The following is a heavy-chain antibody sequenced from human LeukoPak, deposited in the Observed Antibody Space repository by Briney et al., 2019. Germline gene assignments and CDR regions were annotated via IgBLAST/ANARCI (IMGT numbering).Heavy chain of an antibody. Sequence: SETLSLTCTVSGGSISSGGYYWSWLRQHPGKGLEWIGYIYYSGSTYYNPSLKSRVTISVDTSKNQFSLKLSSVTAADTAVYYCARDRGPYSGYDSYYFDYWGQGTLVTVSS. V-gene: IGHV4-31*03. CDR1: GGSISSGGYY. CDR3: ARDRGPYSGYDSYYFDY. D-gene: IGHD5-12*01. J-gene: IGHJ4*02. CDR2: IYYSGST.